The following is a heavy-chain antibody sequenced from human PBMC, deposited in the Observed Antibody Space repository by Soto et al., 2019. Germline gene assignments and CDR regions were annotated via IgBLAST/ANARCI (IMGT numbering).Heavy chain of an antibody. CDR2: IYYSGST. CDR1: GGSISSYY. D-gene: IGHD3-10*01. CDR3: ARVPTIFAGPGYYYMDV. Sequence: SETLSLTCTVSGGSISSYYWSWIRQPPGKGLEWIGYIYYSGSTNYNPSLKSRVTISVDTSKNQFSLKLSSVTAADTAVYYCARVPTIFAGPGYYYMDVWGKGTTVTVSS. V-gene: IGHV4-59*01. J-gene: IGHJ6*03.